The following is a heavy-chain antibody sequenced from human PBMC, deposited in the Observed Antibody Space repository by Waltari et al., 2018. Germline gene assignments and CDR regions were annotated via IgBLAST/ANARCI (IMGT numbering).Heavy chain of an antibody. Sequence: QVQLVQSGAEVKKPGSSVKVSCKASGGTFRSSSISWVRQAPGQGLEWMGGIIPIFGTANYAQKFQGRVTITADESTSTAYMELSSLRSEDTAVYYCAREGGYSYGSGNFDYWGQGTLVTVSS. CDR3: AREGGYSYGSGNFDY. J-gene: IGHJ4*02. V-gene: IGHV1-69*01. CDR1: GGTFRSSS. D-gene: IGHD5-18*01. CDR2: IIPIFGTA.